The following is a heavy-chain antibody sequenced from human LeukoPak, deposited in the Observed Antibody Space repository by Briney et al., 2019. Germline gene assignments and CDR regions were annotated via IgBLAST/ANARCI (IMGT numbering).Heavy chain of an antibody. J-gene: IGHJ4*02. V-gene: IGHV4-31*03. CDR2: IYYSGST. Sequence: SETLSLTCTVSGGSISSGGYYWSWIRHHPGKGLEWIGNIYYSGSTYYNPSLKSRVTISVDTSKNQFSLKLSSVTAADTAVYYCARDPAPYSGYDRYYFDYWGQGTLVTVSS. D-gene: IGHD5-12*01. CDR1: GGSISSGGYY. CDR3: ARDPAPYSGYDRYYFDY.